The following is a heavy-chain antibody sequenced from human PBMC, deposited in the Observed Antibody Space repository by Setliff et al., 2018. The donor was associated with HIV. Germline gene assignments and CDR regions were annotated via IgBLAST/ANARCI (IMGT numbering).Heavy chain of an antibody. CDR3: ARSPAAEGH. V-gene: IGHV4-39*01. D-gene: IGHD6-13*01. CDR1: GGSISSSSYY. CDR2: IFYSGHT. Sequence: PSETLSLTCTVSGGSISSSSYYWGWIRQPPGKGLEWIGSIFYSGHTYYNPSLRSRVTISVDTSKSQFSLKLRSVTAADTAVYYCARSPAAEGHWGQGTLVTV. J-gene: IGHJ4*02.